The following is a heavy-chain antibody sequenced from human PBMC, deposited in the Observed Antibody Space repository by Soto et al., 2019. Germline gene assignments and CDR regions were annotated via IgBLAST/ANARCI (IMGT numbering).Heavy chain of an antibody. V-gene: IGHV1-46*01. J-gene: IGHJ4*02. Sequence: QVQLVQSGAEVKKPGASVKISCKASGYTFTSCYMHWVRQAPGQGLEWMGIINPSGGSTIYAQNCQSRVTMTRDTSTSTVYMELSSLRSEDTAMYYCARDGSYYDSWSGYYKAGYYFDYWGQGTLVTVPS. CDR3: ARDGSYYDSWSGYYKAGYYFDY. CDR1: GYTFTSCY. CDR2: INPSGGST. D-gene: IGHD3-3*01.